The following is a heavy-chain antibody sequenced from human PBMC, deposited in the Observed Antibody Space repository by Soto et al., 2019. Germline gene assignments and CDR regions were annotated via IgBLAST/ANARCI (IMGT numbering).Heavy chain of an antibody. Sequence: SETLSLTCTVSGGSISSYYWSWIRQPPGKGLEWIGYIYYSGSTNYNPSLKSRVTISVDTSKNQFSLKLSSVTAADTAVYYCARAGTAMVTLDYWGQGTLVTVSS. CDR1: GGSISSYY. J-gene: IGHJ4*02. CDR3: ARAGTAMVTLDY. CDR2: IYYSGST. D-gene: IGHD5-18*01. V-gene: IGHV4-59*01.